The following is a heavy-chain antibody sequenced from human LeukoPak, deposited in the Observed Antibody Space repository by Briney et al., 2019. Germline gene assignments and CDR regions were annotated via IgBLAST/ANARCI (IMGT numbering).Heavy chain of an antibody. J-gene: IGHJ6*02. Sequence: GGSLRLSCAASGFTFSSYAMHWVRQAPGKGLVWVSHINSDASSTGYADSVKGRFTISRDNAKNTLYLQMSSLRTEDTAVYYCASRNTYYYYGIDVWGQGTTVTVSS. CDR2: INSDASST. V-gene: IGHV3-74*01. D-gene: IGHD1-14*01. CDR3: ASRNTYYYYGIDV. CDR1: GFTFSSYA.